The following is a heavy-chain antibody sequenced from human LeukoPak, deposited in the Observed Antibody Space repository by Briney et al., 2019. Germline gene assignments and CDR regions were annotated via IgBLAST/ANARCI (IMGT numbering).Heavy chain of an antibody. V-gene: IGHV3-33*01. CDR1: GFTFSSYG. D-gene: IGHD4-17*01. J-gene: IGHJ4*02. Sequence: PGRSLRLSCAASGFTFSSYGMHWVRQAPGKGLEWVAVILYDGSNKYYADSVKGRFTISRDNSKNTLYLQMNSLRAEDTAVYYCARDCMTTVTKVVQGCFDYWGQGTLVTVSS. CDR3: ARDCMTTVTKVVQGCFDY. CDR2: ILYDGSNK.